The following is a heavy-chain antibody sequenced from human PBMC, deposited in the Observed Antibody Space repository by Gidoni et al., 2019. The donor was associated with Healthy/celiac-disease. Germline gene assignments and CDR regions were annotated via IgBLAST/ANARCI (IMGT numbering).Heavy chain of an antibody. CDR1: GGSIGSYD. V-gene: IGHV4-59*01. CDR3: ARGGQIAVAGTWTLDY. D-gene: IGHD6-19*01. Sequence: QVQLQESGPGLVKPSETLSLTGTVSGGSIGSYDWSWIRQPPGKGLEWIGYNYYSGSTNYHPSLKSRVTLSVDTSNNQFSLQLSSGTAADTAVYYCARGGQIAVAGTWTLDYWGQGTLVTVSS. J-gene: IGHJ4*02. CDR2: NYYSGST.